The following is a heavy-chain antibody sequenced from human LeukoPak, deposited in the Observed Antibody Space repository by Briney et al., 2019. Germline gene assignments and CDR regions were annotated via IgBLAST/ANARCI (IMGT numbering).Heavy chain of an antibody. J-gene: IGHJ4*02. CDR1: GFTFSSYW. Sequence: PGGSLRLSCAASGFTFSSYWMSWVRQAPGKGLEWVANIKQDGSEKYYVHSVKGRFTISRDNAKNSLYLQMNRLRAEDTAVYYCARGSATLELLPFDYWGQGTLVNGSS. CDR3: ARGSATLELLPFDY. D-gene: IGHD3-3*01. V-gene: IGHV3-7*01. CDR2: IKQDGSEK.